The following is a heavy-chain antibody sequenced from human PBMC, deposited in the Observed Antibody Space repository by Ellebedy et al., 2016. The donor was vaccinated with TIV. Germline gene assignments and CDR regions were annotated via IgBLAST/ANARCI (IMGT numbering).Heavy chain of an antibody. CDR1: GGSFSGYY. V-gene: IGHV4-34*01. CDR3: ARTQILTYYDSSGYLDY. CDR2: INHSGST. J-gene: IGHJ4*02. D-gene: IGHD3-22*01. Sequence: MPSETLSLTCAVYGGSFSGYYWSWIRQPPGKGLEWIGEINHSGSTNYNPSLKSRVTISVDTSKNQFSLKLSSVTAADTAVYYCARTQILTYYDSSGYLDYWGQGTLVTVSS.